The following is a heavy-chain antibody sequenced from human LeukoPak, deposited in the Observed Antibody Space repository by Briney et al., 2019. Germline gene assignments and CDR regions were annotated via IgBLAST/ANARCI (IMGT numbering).Heavy chain of an antibody. V-gene: IGHV3-30*02. CDR2: IRYDGSSE. J-gene: IGHJ2*01. D-gene: IGHD6-13*01. CDR3: AKADKYSSSWYENWYFDL. CDR1: GFTFSTYG. Sequence: GGSLRLSCAAASGFTFSTYGMHWVRQAPGKGLECVAVIRYDGSSEYYADSVKGRFTISRDNYKNTLYRQMNSLRAEDTAVYYCAKADKYSSSWYENWYFDLWGRGALVTVSS.